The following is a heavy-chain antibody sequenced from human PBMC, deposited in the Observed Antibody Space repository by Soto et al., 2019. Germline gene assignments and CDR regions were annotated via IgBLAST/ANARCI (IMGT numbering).Heavy chain of an antibody. Sequence: LSLTCTFSGGSITSSSFCWGWIRQPPGKGLEWIGTIYYSGSTYYNPSLQSRVTISVDTSKNQFSLKLSSVTAADTAVYYCARLDGNSADYYYGMDVWGRGTTVTVSS. J-gene: IGHJ6*02. V-gene: IGHV4-39*01. CDR3: ARLDGNSADYYYGMDV. CDR1: GGSITSSSFC. D-gene: IGHD6-19*01. CDR2: IYYSGST.